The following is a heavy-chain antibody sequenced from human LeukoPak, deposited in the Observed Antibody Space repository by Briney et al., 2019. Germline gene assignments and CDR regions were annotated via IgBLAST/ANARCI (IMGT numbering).Heavy chain of an antibody. Sequence: ASVKVSCKASGYTFTSYGISWVRQAPGQGLEWMGWIRAYNGKTNYAQKLQGRVTMTTDTSTSTAYIELRSLRSDDTAVYYCARGPLVGATPRWVSRFDYWGQGTLVTVSS. J-gene: IGHJ4*02. D-gene: IGHD1-26*01. CDR2: IRAYNGKT. CDR1: GYTFTSYG. V-gene: IGHV1-18*01. CDR3: ARGPLVGATPRWVSRFDY.